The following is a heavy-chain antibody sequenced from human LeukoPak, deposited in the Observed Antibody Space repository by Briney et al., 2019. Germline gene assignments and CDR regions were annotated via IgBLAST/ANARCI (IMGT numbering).Heavy chain of an antibody. D-gene: IGHD2-8*02. Sequence: ASVKVSCKASGGTFSSYAISWVRQAPGQGLEWMGGIIPIFGTANYAQEFQGRVTITTDESTSTAYMELSSLRSEDTAVYYCARGGVLRAEYFQHWGQGTLVTVSS. CDR2: IIPIFGTA. CDR3: ARGGVLRAEYFQH. V-gene: IGHV1-69*05. J-gene: IGHJ1*01. CDR1: GGTFSSYA.